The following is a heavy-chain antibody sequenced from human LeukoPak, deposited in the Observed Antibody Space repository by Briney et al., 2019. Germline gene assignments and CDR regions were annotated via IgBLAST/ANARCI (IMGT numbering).Heavy chain of an antibody. CDR2: INRDGSST. CDR3: AREGVPGGLDY. CDR1: GFTFSSYW. D-gene: IGHD2-8*02. V-gene: IGHV3-74*01. J-gene: IGHJ4*02. Sequence: EGSLRLSCVASGFTFSSYWMHWVRQAPGKGLVWVSRINRDGSSTSYADSVKGRFTFSRDNAKNTLYLQMNSLTSEDTAVYYCAREGVPGGLDYWGQGTLVTVSS.